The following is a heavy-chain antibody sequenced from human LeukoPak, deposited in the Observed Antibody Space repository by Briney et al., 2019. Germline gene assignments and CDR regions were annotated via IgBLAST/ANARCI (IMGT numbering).Heavy chain of an antibody. D-gene: IGHD2-2*01. CDR2: MYFSGST. CDR1: GGSFSSYY. CDR3: ARDLGYCSRTSCYVWFDP. J-gene: IGHJ5*02. Sequence: PSETLSLTCAVYGGSFSSYYWSWIRQPPGKGLEWIGHMYFSGSTNYNPSLKSRVTISVDTSKNQFSLNLSSVTAADTAVYYCARDLGYCSRTSCYVWFDPWGQGTLVTVSS. V-gene: IGHV4-59*01.